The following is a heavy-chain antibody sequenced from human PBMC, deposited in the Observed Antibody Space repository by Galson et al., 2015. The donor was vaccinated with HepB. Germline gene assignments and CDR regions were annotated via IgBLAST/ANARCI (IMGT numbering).Heavy chain of an antibody. J-gene: IGHJ4*02. Sequence: SVKVSCKASGYTFTSYGISWVRQAPGQGLEWVGWISAYNGNTNYAQKLQGRVTMTTDTSTSTAYMELRSLRSDDTAVYYCARASGGVYYDFWSGYYPLDYWGQGTLVTVSS. CDR2: ISAYNGNT. D-gene: IGHD3-3*01. CDR3: ARASGGVYYDFWSGYYPLDY. V-gene: IGHV1-18*04. CDR1: GYTFTSYG.